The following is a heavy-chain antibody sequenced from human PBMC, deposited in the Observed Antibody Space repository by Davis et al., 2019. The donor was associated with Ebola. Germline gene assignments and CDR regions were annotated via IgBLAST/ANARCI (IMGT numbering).Heavy chain of an antibody. CDR3: AKSVMVVTATPSYYYGMDV. Sequence: PGGSLRLSCAASGISFSNYGMHWVRQAPGKGLEWVALISYDGNNEYYADSVRGRFAISRDNSKKTLSLQLSSLRADDTAVYYCAKSVMVVTATPSYYYGMDVWGQGTTVTVSS. D-gene: IGHD2-21*02. CDR2: ISYDGNNE. J-gene: IGHJ6*02. CDR1: GISFSNYG. V-gene: IGHV3-30*18.